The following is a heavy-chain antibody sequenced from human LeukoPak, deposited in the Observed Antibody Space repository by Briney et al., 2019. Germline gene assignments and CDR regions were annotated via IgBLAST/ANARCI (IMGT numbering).Heavy chain of an antibody. V-gene: IGHV4-31*03. CDR1: GGSISSGGYY. CDR2: IYYSGNT. Sequence: PSETLSLTCTVSGGSISSGGYYWSWIRQHPGKGLEWIGYIYYSGNTYYSPSLKSRLTISIDTPKNQFSRKLSSVTAADTAVYYCARGQDDYSSFYTWFDPWGQGALVTVSS. J-gene: IGHJ5*02. CDR3: ARGQDDYSSFYTWFDP. D-gene: IGHD4-11*01.